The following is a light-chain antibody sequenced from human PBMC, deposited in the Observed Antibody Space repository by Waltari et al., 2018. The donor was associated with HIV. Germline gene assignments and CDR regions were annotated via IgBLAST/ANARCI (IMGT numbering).Light chain of an antibody. J-gene: IGLJ2*01. CDR1: SSLLGAYDS. CDR3: SSYGDNNWVL. CDR2: EVT. Sequence: QSALTQPPSASGSLGQSVTISCIGSSSLLGAYDSVSWFQQLPHNAPTLLLYEVTTRPSGVPDRFSGSRSGNTAFLTISGLQPNDTAAYFCSSYGDNNWVLFGGGTNPTVL. V-gene: IGLV2-8*01.